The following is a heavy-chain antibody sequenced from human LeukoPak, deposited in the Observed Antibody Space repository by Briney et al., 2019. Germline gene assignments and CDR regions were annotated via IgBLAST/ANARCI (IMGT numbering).Heavy chain of an antibody. D-gene: IGHD3-10*01. CDR1: GASISSSDRY. CDR3: ARHQEGMVRGVLYYMDV. Sequence: KPSETLSLTCTVSGASISSSDRYWGWIRQPPGKGLEWIGSIYYSGITYHNPSLKSQVTISVDTSNNQFSLKMSSVTAAHTAVYFCARHQEGMVRGVLYYMDVWGKGTTVIISS. V-gene: IGHV4-39*01. J-gene: IGHJ6*03. CDR2: IYYSGIT.